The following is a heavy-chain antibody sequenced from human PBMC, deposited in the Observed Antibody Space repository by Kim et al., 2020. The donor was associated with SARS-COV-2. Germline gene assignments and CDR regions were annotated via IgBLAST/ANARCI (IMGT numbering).Heavy chain of an antibody. CDR3: AKVARTMIVVVITTFYAFDI. J-gene: IGHJ3*02. D-gene: IGHD3-22*01. CDR2: ISGSGGST. CDR1: GFTFSSYA. Sequence: GGSLRLSCAASGFTFSSYAMSWVRQAPGKGLEWVSAISGSGGSTYYADSVKGRFTISRDNSKNTLYLQMNSLRAEDTAVYYCAKVARTMIVVVITTFYAFDIWGQGTMVTVSS. V-gene: IGHV3-23*01.